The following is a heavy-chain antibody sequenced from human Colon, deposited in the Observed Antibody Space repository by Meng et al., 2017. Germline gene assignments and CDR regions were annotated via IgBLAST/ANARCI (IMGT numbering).Heavy chain of an antibody. Sequence: VQLGESEAGVKNPGASVKVSCKVSGYSYGISWVRQAPGQGLEWMGWVNYYNGDTDYPQKFQGRLTMTTDTSASTAYMELRSLTSDDTAVYYCAKADVLAASHPWGQGTLVTVSS. V-gene: IGHV1-18*01. CDR2: VNYYNGDT. D-gene: IGHD6-25*01. J-gene: IGHJ5*02. CDR1: GYSYG. CDR3: AKADVLAASHP.